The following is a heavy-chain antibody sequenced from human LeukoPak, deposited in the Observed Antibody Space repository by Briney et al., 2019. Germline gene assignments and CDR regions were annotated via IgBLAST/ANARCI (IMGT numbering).Heavy chain of an antibody. CDR2: ISSNGGGT. D-gene: IGHD3-10*01. J-gene: IGHJ4*02. CDR3: AKHYGSGTYYNYLDY. Sequence: PGGCLRLSCAASGFTFSSYAMSWVRRAPGTGLEWVSAISSNGGGTFYADSVKGQFTISRDNSQNTLYLQMNSLRAEDTAIYYCAKHYGSGTYYNYLDYWGQGTLVTVSS. V-gene: IGHV3-23*01. CDR1: GFTFSSYA.